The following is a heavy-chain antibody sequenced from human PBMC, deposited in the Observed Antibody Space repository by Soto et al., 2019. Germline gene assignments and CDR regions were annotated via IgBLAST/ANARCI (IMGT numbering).Heavy chain of an antibody. CDR3: ASRGNGNHYFDY. V-gene: IGHV4-39*01. D-gene: IGHD3-16*01. CDR1: GDSISSSSYY. J-gene: IGHJ4*02. CDR2: MYYSVAT. Sequence: QLQLQESGPGLVKPSETLSLTCTVSGDSISSSSYYWGWIRQPPGKGLGWIGSMYYSVATYFNPSLKSGVAISVDMSKNEFSLELNSVTAADTAVYFCASRGNGNHYFDYWGQQTLVTVSS.